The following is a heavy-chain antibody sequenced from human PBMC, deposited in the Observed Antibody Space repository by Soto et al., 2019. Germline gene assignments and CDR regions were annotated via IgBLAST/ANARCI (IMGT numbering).Heavy chain of an antibody. J-gene: IGHJ4*02. D-gene: IGHD6-6*01. V-gene: IGHV3-48*03. CDR1: GFTFSSYE. CDR2: ISSSGSTI. CDR3: ARVLKGYSSSSDY. Sequence: PGGSLRLSCAASGFTFSSYEVNWVRQAPGKGLEWVSYISSSGSTIYYADSVKGRFTISRDNAKNSLYLQMNSLRAEDTAVYYCARVLKGYSSSSDYWGQGTLVTVSS.